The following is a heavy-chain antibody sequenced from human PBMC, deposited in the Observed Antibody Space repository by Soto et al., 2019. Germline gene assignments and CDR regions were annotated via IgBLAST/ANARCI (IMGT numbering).Heavy chain of an antibody. CDR3: ARVPPLSSGVDY. CDR1: GYTFTSYD. V-gene: IGHV1-8*01. D-gene: IGHD6-25*01. J-gene: IGHJ4*02. CDR2: MNPNSGNT. Sequence: ASVKVSCKASGYTFTSYDINWVRQATGQGLEWMGWMNPNSGNTGYAQKFQGRVTMTRNTSISTAYMELSSLRSEDTVVYYCARVPPLSSGVDYWGQGTLVTVSS.